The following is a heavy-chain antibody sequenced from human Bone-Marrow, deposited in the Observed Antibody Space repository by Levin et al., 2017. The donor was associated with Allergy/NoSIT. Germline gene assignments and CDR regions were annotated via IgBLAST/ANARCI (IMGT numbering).Heavy chain of an antibody. CDR1: AFTFSSHW. CDR2: IKHDGSEK. J-gene: IGHJ2*01. CDR3: ASSGTSPDVGGLFFDL. Sequence: GGSLRLSCAASAFTFSSHWMSWVRQAPGKGLEWVANIKHDGSEKYYADSVGGRFTISRHNAKNSLYLQMNSLRADDAAVYYCASSGTSPDVGGLFFDLWGRGTLVTVSS. D-gene: IGHD6-25*01. V-gene: IGHV3-7*02.